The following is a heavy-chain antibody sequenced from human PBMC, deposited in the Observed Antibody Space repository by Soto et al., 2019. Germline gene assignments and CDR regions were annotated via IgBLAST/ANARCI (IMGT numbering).Heavy chain of an antibody. CDR2: INHSGST. V-gene: IGHV4-34*01. CDR3: ARGWAAMDFAY. CDR1: GGSFSGYY. D-gene: IGHD5-18*01. Sequence: QVQLQQWGAGLLKPSETLSLTCAVYGGSFSGYYWSWIRQPPGKGLEWIGEINHSGSTNYNPSLTRRVTISVDTSKTQFSLKLSSVTAADTAVYYCARGWAAMDFAYWGQGTLVTVSS. J-gene: IGHJ4*02.